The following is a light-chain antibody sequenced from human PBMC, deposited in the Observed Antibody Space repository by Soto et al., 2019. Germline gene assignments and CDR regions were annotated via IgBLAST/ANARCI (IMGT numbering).Light chain of an antibody. CDR1: QSVSSSY. CDR2: GAS. CDR3: QQYDSSAYT. V-gene: IGKV3-20*01. J-gene: IGKJ2*01. Sequence: EIVLTQSPGTLSLSPGERATLSCRASQSVSSSYLVWYQQKPGQAPGLLIYGASSRATGIPDRLSGSGSGTDFTLTISRMEPEDFAVYYCQQYDSSAYTVGLGTQLESK.